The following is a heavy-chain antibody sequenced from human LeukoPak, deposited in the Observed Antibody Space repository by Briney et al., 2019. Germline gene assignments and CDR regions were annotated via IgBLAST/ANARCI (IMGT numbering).Heavy chain of an antibody. CDR2: IKQEGSET. J-gene: IGHJ4*02. Sequence: GGSLRLSCAASGFTFSSYAMSWVRQAPGKGLEWVANIKQEGSETYSVDSVKGRFTISRDNAKNSLYLQMNSLRAEDTAVYYCARGGQYSGYYYFDYWGQGTLVTVSS. D-gene: IGHD3-22*01. CDR3: ARGGQYSGYYYFDY. CDR1: GFTFSSYA. V-gene: IGHV3-7*01.